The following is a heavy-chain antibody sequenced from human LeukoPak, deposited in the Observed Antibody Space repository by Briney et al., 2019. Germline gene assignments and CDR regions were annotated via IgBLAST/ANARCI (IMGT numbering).Heavy chain of an antibody. CDR2: ISYDGSNK. V-gene: IGHV3-30-3*01. CDR3: ARGARSVSSGHFDY. CDR1: GFTLNNYA. D-gene: IGHD6-19*01. J-gene: IGHJ4*02. Sequence: GGSLRLSCAASGFTLNNYAMHWVRQAPGKGLEWVAVISYDGSNKYYADSVRGRFTISRDNSKNTLYLQMNSLRAEDTAVYYCARGARSVSSGHFDYWGQGTQVTVSS.